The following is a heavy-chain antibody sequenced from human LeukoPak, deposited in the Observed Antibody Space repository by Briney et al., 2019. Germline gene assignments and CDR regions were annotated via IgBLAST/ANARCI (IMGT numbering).Heavy chain of an antibody. Sequence: GASVKVSCKASGYTFTSYGISWVRQAPGQGLEWMGWISAYNGNTNYAQKLQGRVTMTTDTSTSTAYMELRSLRSDDTAVYYCARLFTGGIAAGETVPWFDPWGQGTLVTVSS. CDR1: GYTFTSYG. CDR2: ISAYNGNT. V-gene: IGHV1-18*01. D-gene: IGHD6-25*01. CDR3: ARLFTGGIAAGETVPWFDP. J-gene: IGHJ5*02.